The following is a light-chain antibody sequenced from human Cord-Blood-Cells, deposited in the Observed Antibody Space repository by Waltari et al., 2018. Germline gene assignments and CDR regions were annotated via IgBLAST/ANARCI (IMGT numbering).Light chain of an antibody. J-gene: IGKJ2*01. CDR1: QSISSY. V-gene: IGKV1-39*01. CDR2: AAS. Sequence: DIQMTQSPSSLSASVGVRVTITCRASQSISSYLNWYQQKPGKAPKLLIYAASSLQSGVPSRFSGSGSGTDFTLTISSLQPEDFATYYCQQSYSTLLFGQGTKLEIK. CDR3: QQSYSTLL.